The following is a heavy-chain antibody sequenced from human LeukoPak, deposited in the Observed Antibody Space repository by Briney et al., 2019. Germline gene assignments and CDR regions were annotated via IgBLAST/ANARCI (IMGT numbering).Heavy chain of an antibody. CDR1: GFTFSSYS. Sequence: PGGSLRLSCAASGFTFSSYSMNWVRQAPGKGLEWVSSISSSSSYIYYADSVKGRFTISRDNAKNSLYLQMNSLRAEDTAVYYCARDSRSYSSSWSGHFQHWGQGTLVTVFS. CDR3: ARDSRSYSSSWSGHFQH. J-gene: IGHJ1*01. CDR2: ISSSSSYI. V-gene: IGHV3-21*01. D-gene: IGHD6-13*01.